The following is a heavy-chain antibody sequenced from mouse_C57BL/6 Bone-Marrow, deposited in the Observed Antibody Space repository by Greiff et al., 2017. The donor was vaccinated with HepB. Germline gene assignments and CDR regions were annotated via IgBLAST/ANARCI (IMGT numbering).Heavy chain of an antibody. Sequence: QVQLQQPGAELVKPGASVKLSCKASGYTFTSYWMQWVKQRPGQGLEWIGEIDPSDSYTNYNQKFKGKATLTVYTSSSTAYMQLSSLTSEDSAVYYCARAPTTVVAIDYAMDYWGQGTSVTVSS. J-gene: IGHJ4*01. D-gene: IGHD1-1*01. V-gene: IGHV1-50*01. CDR3: ARAPTTVVAIDYAMDY. CDR2: IDPSDSYT. CDR1: GYTFTSYW.